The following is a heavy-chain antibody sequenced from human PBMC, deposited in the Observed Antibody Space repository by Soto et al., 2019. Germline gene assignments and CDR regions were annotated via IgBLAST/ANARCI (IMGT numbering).Heavy chain of an antibody. D-gene: IGHD3-3*01. Sequence: PSETLSLTCTVSGGSISSSSYYWGWIRQPPGKGLEWIGSIYYSGSTYYNPSLKSRVTISVDTSKNQFSLKLSSVTAADTAVYYCASHLLFWSGPYIDYWGQGTLVTVSS. CDR1: GGSISSSSYY. V-gene: IGHV4-39*01. J-gene: IGHJ4*02. CDR2: IYYSGST. CDR3: ASHLLFWSGPYIDY.